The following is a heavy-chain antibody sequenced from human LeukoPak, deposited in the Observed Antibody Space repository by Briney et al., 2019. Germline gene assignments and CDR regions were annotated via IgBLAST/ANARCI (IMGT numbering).Heavy chain of an antibody. CDR1: GFTFSTYW. Sequence: QPGGSLRLSCAASGFTFSTYWMHWVRQAPGKGLVWVSRISSDAITTNYADSAKGRFTVSRDNAKNTLYLQMNSLRDEDTAVYYCARRPCSGGICYPPDYWGQGTLVTVSS. J-gene: IGHJ4*02. V-gene: IGHV3-74*01. D-gene: IGHD2-15*01. CDR2: ISSDAITT. CDR3: ARRPCSGGICYPPDY.